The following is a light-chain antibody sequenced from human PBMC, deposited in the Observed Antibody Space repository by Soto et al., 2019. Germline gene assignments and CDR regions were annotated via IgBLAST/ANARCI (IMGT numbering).Light chain of an antibody. V-gene: IGKV3-20*01. CDR2: GAS. J-gene: IGKJ2*01. CDR1: QSVSSSY. CDR3: QQYASSSYP. Sequence: EIVLTQSPGTLSLSPGDRATLSCRTSQSVSSSYLAWYQQKPGQAPRLFIYGASRRATGIPDRFSGSGSGTDFTLTISRLEPEDFAVYFCQQYASSSYPFGQGTKLEIK.